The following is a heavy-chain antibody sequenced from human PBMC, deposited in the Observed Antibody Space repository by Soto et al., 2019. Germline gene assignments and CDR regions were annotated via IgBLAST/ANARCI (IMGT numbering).Heavy chain of an antibody. D-gene: IGHD6-13*01. CDR3: ARDGLDLISSSWYGDIRFDP. CDR1: GYTFTGYY. J-gene: IGHJ5*02. V-gene: IGHV1-2*04. Sequence: QVQLVQSGAEVKKPGASVKVSCKASGYTFTGYYMHWVRQAPGQGLEWMGWINPNSGCTNYAQKFQGWATMTRDTSISTAYMELSRLRSDDTAVYYCARDGLDLISSSWYGDIRFDPWGQGTLVTVSS. CDR2: INPNSGCT.